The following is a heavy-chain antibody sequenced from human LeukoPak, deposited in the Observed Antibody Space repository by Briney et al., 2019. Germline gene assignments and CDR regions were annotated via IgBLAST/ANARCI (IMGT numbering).Heavy chain of an antibody. CDR2: IYPGDSDT. V-gene: IGHV5-51*01. CDR3: ARLGLGAVAARGHWFDP. J-gene: IGHJ5*02. D-gene: IGHD6-19*01. Sequence: GESLKISCKGSGYSFTSYWIGWVRQMPGKGLEWMGIIYPGDSDTRYSPSFQGQVTISADKSISTAYLQWSSLKASDTAMYYCARLGLGAVAARGHWFDPWGQGTLVTVSS. CDR1: GYSFTSYW.